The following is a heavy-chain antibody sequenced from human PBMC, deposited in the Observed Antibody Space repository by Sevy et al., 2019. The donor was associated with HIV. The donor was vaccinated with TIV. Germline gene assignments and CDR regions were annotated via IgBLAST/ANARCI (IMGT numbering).Heavy chain of an antibody. J-gene: IGHJ4*02. V-gene: IGHV5-51*01. CDR1: GYTFTNYW. CDR3: VRHPGVATLYFDY. Sequence: GESLKISCKGSGYTFTNYWIGWVRQMPGKGLEWMGIIYPGDSDTRYRPSFQGQVTISADKSISTAYLQWSSLMASDTAIYYCVRHPGVATLYFDYWGQGILVTVSS. D-gene: IGHD5-12*01. CDR2: IYPGDSDT.